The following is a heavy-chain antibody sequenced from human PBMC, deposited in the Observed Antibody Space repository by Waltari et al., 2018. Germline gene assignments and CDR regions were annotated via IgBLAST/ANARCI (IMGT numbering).Heavy chain of an antibody. CDR3: ARGRRESVWVGELLYYHYYGMDV. CDR2: IVHSGST. D-gene: IGHD3-10*01. J-gene: IGHJ6*02. Sequence: QVQLQQRGTGLLKTSRTLSLTCDVSGGSLSDYCWTWIRQVTGKGLGWIGEIVHSGSTSYTPSLRGRITISLDTSKNQFSLRLNSVTAADTAVYYCARGRRESVWVGELLYYHYYGMDVWGQGTTVSVSS. CDR1: GGSLSDYC. V-gene: IGHV4-34*02.